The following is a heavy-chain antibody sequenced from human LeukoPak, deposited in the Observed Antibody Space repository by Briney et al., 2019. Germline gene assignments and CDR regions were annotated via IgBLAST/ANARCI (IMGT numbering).Heavy chain of an antibody. CDR1: GGSISSSNW. D-gene: IGHD2-15*01. Sequence: PSRTLSLTCAVSGGSISSSNWWSWVRQPPGKGLEWIREIYHSGSTNYNPSLKSRVTISVDKSKNQFSLKLSSVTAADTAVYYCARGLAHCSGGSCPRAFWFDPWGQGTLVTVSS. V-gene: IGHV4-4*02. J-gene: IGHJ5*02. CDR3: ARGLAHCSGGSCPRAFWFDP. CDR2: IYHSGST.